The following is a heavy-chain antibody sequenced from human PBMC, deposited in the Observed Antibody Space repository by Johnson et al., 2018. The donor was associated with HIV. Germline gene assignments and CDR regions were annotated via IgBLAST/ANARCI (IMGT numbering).Heavy chain of an antibody. D-gene: IGHD2-21*02. CDR3: AKGWEGVTSGDAFDI. CDR1: GFTFSSYG. CDR2: ISYDGINK. V-gene: IGHV3-30*18. Sequence: QMLLVESGGGVVQPGRSLRLSCAASGFTFSSYGMHWVRQAPGKGLEWVAVISYDGINKYYADSVKGRFTISRDNSKNTLYLQMNSLRAEDTAVYYCAKGWEGVTSGDAFDIWGQETMVTVSS. J-gene: IGHJ3*02.